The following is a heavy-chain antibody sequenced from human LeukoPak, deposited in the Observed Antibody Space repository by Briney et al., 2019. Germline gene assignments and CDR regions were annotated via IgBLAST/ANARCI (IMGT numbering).Heavy chain of an antibody. Sequence: SETLSLTCAVYGGSFSGYYWSWIRQPPGKGLEWIGEINHSGGTNYNPSLKSRVTISVDTSKNQFSLKLSSVTAADTAVYYCARGRIQLWSQHFDYWGQGTLVTVSS. CDR1: GGSFSGYY. D-gene: IGHD5-18*01. CDR3: ARGRIQLWSQHFDY. CDR2: INHSGGT. J-gene: IGHJ4*02. V-gene: IGHV4-34*01.